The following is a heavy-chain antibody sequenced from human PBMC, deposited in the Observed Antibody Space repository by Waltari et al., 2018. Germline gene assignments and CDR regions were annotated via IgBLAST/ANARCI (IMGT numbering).Heavy chain of an antibody. CDR3: ARRGGQWEWELDY. CDR2: SNPNSGGK. CDR1: GYTFTGYY. D-gene: IGHD1-26*01. V-gene: IGHV1-2*06. J-gene: IGHJ4*01. Sequence: QVQLLQSGAEVKKTGASVKVSCKTSGYTFTGYYVHWVRQAPGHGREWIGRSNPNSGGKNDDQNVQGRVTMTRYTSSNTAYMDLTRLTADDTAVYYCARRGGQWEWELDYWGQGTLVTVSS.